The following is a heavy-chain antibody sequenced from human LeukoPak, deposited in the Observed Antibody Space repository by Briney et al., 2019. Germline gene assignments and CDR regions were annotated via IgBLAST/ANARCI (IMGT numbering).Heavy chain of an antibody. Sequence: ASVKVSCKASGYTFTSYDINWVRQATGQGLEWMGWMNPNSGNTGYAQKFQGRVTMTRNTSISTAYMELSSLRSEDTAVYYCARHFPHVLRFLEWPYYMDVWGKGTTVTVSS. CDR2: MNPNSGNT. CDR1: GYTFTSYD. D-gene: IGHD3-3*01. CDR3: ARHFPHVLRFLEWPYYMDV. J-gene: IGHJ6*03. V-gene: IGHV1-8*01.